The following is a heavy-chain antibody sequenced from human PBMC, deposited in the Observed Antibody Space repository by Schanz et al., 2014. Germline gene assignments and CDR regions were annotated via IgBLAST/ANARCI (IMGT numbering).Heavy chain of an antibody. CDR3: ARDLRSNYSSVWHDAFDI. CDR1: GYTFSDYY. J-gene: IGHJ3*02. Sequence: QVQLVQSGADVKKPGASVKVSCKSSGYTFSDYYIHWVRQAPGQGLEWMGWINPDNGDTLFAQNFQGRVSLTGDTSRTSTYMELKRLRSDYSAVYYCARDLRSNYSSVWHDAFDIWGQGTKVTVSS. D-gene: IGHD6-25*01. V-gene: IGHV1-2*02. CDR2: INPDNGDT.